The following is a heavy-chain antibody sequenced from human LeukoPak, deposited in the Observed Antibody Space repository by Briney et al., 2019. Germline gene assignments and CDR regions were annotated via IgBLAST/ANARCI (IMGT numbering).Heavy chain of an antibody. Sequence: GSSVKVSCKASGGTFSSYAISWVRQAPGQGLEWMGGIIPIFGTANYAQKLQGRVTMTTDTSTSTAYMELRSLRSDDTAVYYCARSGQLTNDYWGQGTLVTVSS. CDR2: IIPIFGTA. CDR1: GGTFSSYA. CDR3: ARSGQLTNDY. V-gene: IGHV1-69*05. D-gene: IGHD5-18*01. J-gene: IGHJ4*02.